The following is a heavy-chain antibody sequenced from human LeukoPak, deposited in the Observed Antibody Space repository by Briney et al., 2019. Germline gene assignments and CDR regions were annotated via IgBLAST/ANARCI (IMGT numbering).Heavy chain of an antibody. CDR2: ISWHSGSI. CDR3: AKQGLGFDY. V-gene: IGHV3-9*01. J-gene: IGHJ4*02. Sequence: LRXSXXXSGFXFDDYAMHWVRHAPGKGLEWVSGISWHSGSIGYADSVKGRFTISRDNAKNSLYLQMNSLRAEDTALYYCAKQGLGFDYWGQGTLVTVSS. CDR1: GFXFDDYA.